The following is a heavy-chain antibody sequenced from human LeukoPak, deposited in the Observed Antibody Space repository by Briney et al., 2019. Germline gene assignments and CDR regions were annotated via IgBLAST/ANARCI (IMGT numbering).Heavy chain of an antibody. CDR3: ARRGGDIVVVPAAIVYYYYYMDV. Sequence: PGGSLRLSCAASGFTFSSYWMSWVRQAPGKGLEWVANIKQDGSEKYYVDSVKGRFTISRDSAKNSLYLQMNSLRAEDTAVYYCARRGGDIVVVPAAIVYYYYYMDVWGKGTTVTVSS. J-gene: IGHJ6*03. V-gene: IGHV3-7*01. D-gene: IGHD2-2*01. CDR1: GFTFSSYW. CDR2: IKQDGSEK.